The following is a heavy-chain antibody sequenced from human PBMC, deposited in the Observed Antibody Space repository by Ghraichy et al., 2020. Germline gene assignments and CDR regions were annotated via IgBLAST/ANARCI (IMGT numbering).Heavy chain of an antibody. V-gene: IGHV3-53*01. Sequence: GGSLRLSCAASGLTVSSNYMSWVRQAPGKGLEWVSVIYSGGSTYYADSVKGRFTISRDNSKNTLYLQMNSLRAEDTAVYYCARAQGYSSSPYGYWGQGTLVTVSS. D-gene: IGHD6-6*01. CDR1: GLTVSSNY. CDR2: IYSGGST. CDR3: ARAQGYSSSPYGY. J-gene: IGHJ4*02.